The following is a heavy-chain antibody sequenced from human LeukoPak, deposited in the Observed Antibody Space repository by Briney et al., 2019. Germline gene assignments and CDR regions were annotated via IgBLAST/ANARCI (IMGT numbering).Heavy chain of an antibody. Sequence: GGSLRLSCAASGFTFSSYAMSWVRQAPGKGLEWVSAISGSGGSTYYADSVKGRFTISRDNSKNTLYLQMNSLRAEDTAVYYCAKDHHYDSSGYYPIDYWGQGTLVTVSS. CDR1: GFTFSSYA. V-gene: IGHV3-23*01. J-gene: IGHJ4*02. D-gene: IGHD3-22*01. CDR2: ISGSGGST. CDR3: AKDHHYDSSGYYPIDY.